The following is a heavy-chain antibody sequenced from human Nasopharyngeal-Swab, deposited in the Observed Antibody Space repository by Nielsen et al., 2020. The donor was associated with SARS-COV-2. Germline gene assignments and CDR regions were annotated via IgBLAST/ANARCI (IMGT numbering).Heavy chain of an antibody. J-gene: IGHJ4*02. Sequence: SETLSLTCAVYGGSFSGYYWSWIRQPPGKGLEWIGEINHSGSTNYNPSLKSRVTISVDTSKNQFSLKLSSVTAADTAVYYCARWGGAHDYSNYGGKSLNYFDYWGQGTLVTVSS. CDR1: GGSFSGYY. CDR2: INHSGST. D-gene: IGHD4-11*01. V-gene: IGHV4-34*01. CDR3: ARWGGAHDYSNYGGKSLNYFDY.